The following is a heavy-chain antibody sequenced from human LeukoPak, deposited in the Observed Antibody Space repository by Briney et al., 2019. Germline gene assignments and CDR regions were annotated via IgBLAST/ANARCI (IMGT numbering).Heavy chain of an antibody. CDR3: ARPPSKYSYGYDYFDY. Sequence: EESLKISCKGSGYSFTSYWIGWVRQMPGKGLEWMGIIYPGDSDTRYSPSFQGQVTISADKSISTAYLQWSSLKASDTAMYYCARPPSKYSYGYDYFDYWGQGTLVTVSS. D-gene: IGHD5-18*01. CDR1: GYSFTSYW. J-gene: IGHJ4*02. CDR2: IYPGDSDT. V-gene: IGHV5-51*01.